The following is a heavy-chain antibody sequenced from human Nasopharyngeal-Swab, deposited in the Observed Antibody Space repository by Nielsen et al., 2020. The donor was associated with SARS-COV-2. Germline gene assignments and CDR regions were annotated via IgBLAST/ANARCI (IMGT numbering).Heavy chain of an antibody. CDR2: INWNGGTT. D-gene: IGHD3-3*01. Sequence: SLKISCAASGFSFDDFAMHWVRQAPVKGLEWVSGINWNGGTTDYADSVKGRFTISRDNAKNSLYLQMNSLRVEDMAFYYCAKATNARYDFWSGSFDYWGQGTLVTVSS. V-gene: IGHV3-9*03. CDR1: GFSFDDFA. CDR3: AKATNARYDFWSGSFDY. J-gene: IGHJ4*02.